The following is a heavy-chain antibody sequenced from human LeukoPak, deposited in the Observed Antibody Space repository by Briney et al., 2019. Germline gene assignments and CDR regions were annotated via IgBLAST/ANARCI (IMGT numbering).Heavy chain of an antibody. CDR2: INHSGST. Sequence: SETLSLTCAVYGGSFSGYYWSWIRQPPGKGLEWIGEINHSGSTNYNPSLKSRVTISVDTSKNQFSLKLSSVTAADTAVYYCARSPYDYVWGSYRWPDAFDIWGQGTMVTVSS. CDR1: GGSFSGYY. J-gene: IGHJ3*02. CDR3: ARSPYDYVWGSYRWPDAFDI. V-gene: IGHV4-34*01. D-gene: IGHD3-16*02.